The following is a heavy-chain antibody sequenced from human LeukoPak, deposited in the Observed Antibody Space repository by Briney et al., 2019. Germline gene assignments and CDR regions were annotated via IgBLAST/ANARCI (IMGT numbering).Heavy chain of an antibody. D-gene: IGHD2-2*02. Sequence: HPGGSLRLSCAASGFTFSSYGMHWVRQAPGKGLEWVAFIRYDGSNKFYADSVKGRFTISRDNSKNTLYLQMNSLRAEDTAVYYCANSYCSSTSCYTSDAFDIWGQGTVVIVSS. CDR3: ANSYCSSTSCYTSDAFDI. CDR2: IRYDGSNK. V-gene: IGHV3-30*02. J-gene: IGHJ3*02. CDR1: GFTFSSYG.